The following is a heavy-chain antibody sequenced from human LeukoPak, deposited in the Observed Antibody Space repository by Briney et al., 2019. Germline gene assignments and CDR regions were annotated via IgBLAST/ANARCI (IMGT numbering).Heavy chain of an antibody. D-gene: IGHD6-13*01. CDR2: IRSDGSDK. Sequence: GGSLRLSCAASGFTFSGYDMHWVRQAPGKGLEWVALIRSDGSDKYYADSVKGRFTISRDNSKNTVFLQMNSLRAEDTAVYYCAKDIAAAGGPCAYWGRGTLSPSP. CDR3: AKDIAAAGGPCAY. J-gene: IGHJ4*02. V-gene: IGHV3-30*02. CDR1: GFTFSGYD.